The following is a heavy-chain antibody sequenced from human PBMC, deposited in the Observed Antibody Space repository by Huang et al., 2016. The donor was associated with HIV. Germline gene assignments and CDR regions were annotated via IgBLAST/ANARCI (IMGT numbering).Heavy chain of an antibody. CDR1: GGTFSSYA. J-gene: IGHJ4*02. CDR3: ARVESRRYYDSSGYYY. CDR2: IIPIVGTA. Sequence: QVQLVQSGAEVKKPGSSVKVSCKASGGTFSSYAISWVRQAHGQGLGWMGGIIPIVGTANYAQKFQGRVTITADESTSTAYMELSSLRSEDTAVYYCARVESRRYYDSSGYYYWGQGTLVTVSS. D-gene: IGHD3-22*01. V-gene: IGHV1-69*01.